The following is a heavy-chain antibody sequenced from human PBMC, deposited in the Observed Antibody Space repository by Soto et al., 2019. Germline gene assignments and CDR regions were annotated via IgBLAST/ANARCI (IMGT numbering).Heavy chain of an antibody. CDR1: GYIFVNYG. V-gene: IGHV1-18*01. CDR3: VMVDNYVTPTPQDV. J-gene: IGHJ6*02. D-gene: IGHD3-16*01. Sequence: QVQLVQSGDEVKKHGASVKVSCKASGYIFVNYGIAWVREAPRQGLEWMGWISPYTGNTHSASKVQGRLTMTTDTSTSTAYMDLGSLTSDDTAVYYCVMVDNYVTPTPQDVWGQGTTVTVSS. CDR2: ISPYTGNT.